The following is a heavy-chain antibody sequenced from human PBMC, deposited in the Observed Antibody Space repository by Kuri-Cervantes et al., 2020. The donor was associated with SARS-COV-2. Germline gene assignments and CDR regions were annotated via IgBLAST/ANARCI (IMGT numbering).Heavy chain of an antibody. V-gene: IGHV4-61*09. CDR3: ARGTSTFRVITTPFDY. CDR1: GVSIIGDSYY. CDR2: IYRSGPT. D-gene: IGHD3-22*01. Sequence: SCTVSGVSIIGDSYYWTWIRQPAGKGLEWIGDIYRSGPTTYNPSLRSRLTISADTSKNQFSLKLSSVTAADTAVYYCARGTSTFRVITTPFDYWGQGTLVTVSS. J-gene: IGHJ4*02.